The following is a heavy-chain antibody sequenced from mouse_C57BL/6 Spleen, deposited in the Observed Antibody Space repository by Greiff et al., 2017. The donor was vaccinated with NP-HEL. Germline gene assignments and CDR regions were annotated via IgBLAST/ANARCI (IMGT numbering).Heavy chain of an antibody. Sequence: VKLQESGAELARPGASVKMSCKASGYTFTSYTMHWVKQRPGQGLEWIGYINPSSGYTKYNQKFKDKATLTADKSSSTAYMQLSSLTSEDSAVYYCARPYGSSSHYAMDYWGQGTSVTVSS. CDR2: INPSSGYT. D-gene: IGHD1-1*01. V-gene: IGHV1-4*01. J-gene: IGHJ4*01. CDR1: GYTFTSYT. CDR3: ARPYGSSSHYAMDY.